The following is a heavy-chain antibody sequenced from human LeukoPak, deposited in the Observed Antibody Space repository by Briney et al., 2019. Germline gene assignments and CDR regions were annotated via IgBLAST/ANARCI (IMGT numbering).Heavy chain of an antibody. J-gene: IGHJ4*02. D-gene: IGHD3-3*01. Sequence: ASVKVSCKASGYTFTSYYMHWVRQAPGQGLEWMGIINPSGGSTSYAQKFQGRVTMTRDVSTSTVYMELSSLRSEDTAVYYCASSDFWSGYYDDWGQGTLVTVSS. CDR3: ASSDFWSGYYDD. CDR1: GYTFTSYY. V-gene: IGHV1-46*01. CDR2: INPSGGST.